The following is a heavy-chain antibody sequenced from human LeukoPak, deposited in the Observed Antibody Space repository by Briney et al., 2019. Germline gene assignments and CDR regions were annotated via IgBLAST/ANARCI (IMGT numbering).Heavy chain of an antibody. CDR3: ARAQLGKYYFDY. V-gene: IGHV4-34*01. Sequence: PSETLSLSCAVYGGSFSGYYWSWIRQPPVKGLEWIGEINHSGSTNYNPSLKSRVTISVDTSKNQFSLKLSSVTAADTAVYYCARAQLGKYYFDYWGQGTLVTVSS. J-gene: IGHJ4*02. D-gene: IGHD7-27*01. CDR1: GGSFSGYY. CDR2: INHSGST.